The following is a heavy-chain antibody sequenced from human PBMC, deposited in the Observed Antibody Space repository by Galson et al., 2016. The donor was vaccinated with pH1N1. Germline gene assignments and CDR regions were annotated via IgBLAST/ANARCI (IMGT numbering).Heavy chain of an antibody. Sequence: SLRLSCAASGFTFSSYGMHWVRQAPGKGLEWVAVISYDGSKKYYADSVKGRFTISRDNSKNRLYLQMNSLRAEDTAVYYCAKPIYGSGGFDPWGQGTLVTVSS. J-gene: IGHJ5*02. D-gene: IGHD3-10*01. V-gene: IGHV3-30*18. CDR2: ISYDGSKK. CDR1: GFTFSSYG. CDR3: AKPIYGSGGFDP.